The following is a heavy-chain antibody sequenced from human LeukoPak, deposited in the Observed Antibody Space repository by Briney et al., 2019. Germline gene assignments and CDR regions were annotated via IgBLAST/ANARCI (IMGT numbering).Heavy chain of an antibody. Sequence: GASVKVSCKASGYTFTSYDINWVRQATGQGLEWMGWMNPNRGNTGYAQKFQGRVTITRNTSISTAYMELSSLRSEDTAVYYCARGGGIAARPGIDYWGQGTLVTVSS. J-gene: IGHJ4*02. CDR2: MNPNRGNT. CDR3: ARGGGIAARPGIDY. D-gene: IGHD6-6*01. V-gene: IGHV1-8*03. CDR1: GYTFTSYD.